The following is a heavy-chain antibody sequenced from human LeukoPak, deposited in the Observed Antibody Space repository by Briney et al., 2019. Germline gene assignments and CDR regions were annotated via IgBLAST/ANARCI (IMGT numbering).Heavy chain of an antibody. CDR3: ARVGVEAAAYTGEGGYNWFDS. D-gene: IGHD6-13*01. CDR2: INPNSGGT. CDR1: GYTFTGYY. J-gene: IGHJ5*01. Sequence: GASVKVSCKASGYTFTGYYMHWVRQAPGQGLEWMGWINPNSGGTNYAQKFQGRVTMTRDTSISTAYMELSSLRSDDTAVYFCARVGVEAAAYTGEGGYNWFDSWGQGTLVTVSS. V-gene: IGHV1-2*02.